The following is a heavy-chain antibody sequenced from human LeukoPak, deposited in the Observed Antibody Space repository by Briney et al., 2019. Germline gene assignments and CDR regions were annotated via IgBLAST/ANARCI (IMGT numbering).Heavy chain of an antibody. Sequence: SETLSLTCAVYGGSFSGYYRSWIRQPPGKGLEWIGETNHSGSTNYNPSLKSRVTISVDTSKNQFSLKLSSVTAADTAVYYCARSSRIAAAGFFFDYWGQGTLVTVSS. CDR2: TNHSGST. D-gene: IGHD6-13*01. V-gene: IGHV4-34*01. CDR1: GGSFSGYY. CDR3: ARSSRIAAAGFFFDY. J-gene: IGHJ4*02.